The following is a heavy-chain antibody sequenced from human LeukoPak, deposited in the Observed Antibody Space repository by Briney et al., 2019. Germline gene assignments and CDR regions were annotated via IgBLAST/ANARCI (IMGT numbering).Heavy chain of an antibody. CDR1: GGSISSSSYY. J-gene: IGHJ3*02. CDR2: IYYSGST. CDR3: ARDLAAAAFDI. V-gene: IGHV4-39*07. D-gene: IGHD6-13*01. Sequence: PSETLSLTCTVSGGSISSSSYYWGWIRQPPGKGLEWIGSIYYSGSTYYNPSLKSRVTISVDTSKNQFSLKLSSVTAADTAVYYCARDLAAAAFDIWGQGTMVTVSS.